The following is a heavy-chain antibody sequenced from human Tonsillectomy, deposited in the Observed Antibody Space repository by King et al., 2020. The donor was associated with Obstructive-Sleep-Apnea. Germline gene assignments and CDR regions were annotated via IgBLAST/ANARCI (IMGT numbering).Heavy chain of an antibody. CDR2: ISYDGSNK. D-gene: IGHD3-10*01. J-gene: IGHJ4*02. CDR1: GFTFSNSA. Sequence: VQLVESGGGVAQPGRSLRLSCAASGFTFSNSAMHWVRQAPGKGPEWVSAISYDGSNKYYADSVKGRVTISRDNSKKTLYLRMNSLRAEDTAVYYCARVGRSGSDYESYYFDYWGQGTLVTVSS. CDR3: ARVGRSGSDYESYYFDY. V-gene: IGHV3-30-3*01.